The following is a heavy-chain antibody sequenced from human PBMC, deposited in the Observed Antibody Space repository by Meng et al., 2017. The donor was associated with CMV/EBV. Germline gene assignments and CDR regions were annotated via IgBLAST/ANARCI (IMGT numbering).Heavy chain of an antibody. CDR1: GYTFTSYG. V-gene: IGHV1-2*02. J-gene: IGHJ3*02. CDR2: INPNSGGT. CDR3: ARDTIYCSSTSCKSGGDAFDI. D-gene: IGHD2-2*01. Sequence: ASVKVSCKASGYTFTSYGISWVRQAPGQGLEWMGWINPNSGGTNYAQKFQGRVTMTRDTSISTAYMELSRLRSDDTAVYYCARDTIYCSSTSCKSGGDAFDIWGQGTMVTVSS.